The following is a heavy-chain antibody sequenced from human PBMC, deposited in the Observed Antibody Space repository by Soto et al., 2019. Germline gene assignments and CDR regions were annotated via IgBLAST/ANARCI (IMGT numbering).Heavy chain of an antibody. CDR2: IYYSGST. D-gene: IGHD2-21*01. CDR1: GVSISSYY. J-gene: IGHJ5*02. V-gene: IGHV4-59*01. Sequence: SDTLSLTCTVSGVSISSYYRSWIRQPPGKGLEWIGYIYYSGSTNYNPSLKSRVTISVDTSKNQFSLKMSSVTAADTAVYYCARGILFDWFDPWGQGTLVTVSS. CDR3: ARGILFDWFDP.